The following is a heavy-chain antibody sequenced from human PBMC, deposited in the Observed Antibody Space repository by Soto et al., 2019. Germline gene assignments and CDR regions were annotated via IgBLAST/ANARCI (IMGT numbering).Heavy chain of an antibody. CDR1: GFTFSSYS. CDR2: ISSSSSSI. V-gene: IGHV3-48*04. D-gene: IGHD4-17*01. J-gene: IGHJ4*02. CDR3: AKDISWTTVPQLGYFDY. Sequence: GGSLRLSCAASGFTFSSYSMNWVRQAPGKGLEWVSCISSSSSSIGYADSVKGRFTISRDNAKNSLYLQMNSLRAEDTALYYCAKDISWTTVPQLGYFDYWGQGTLVTVSS.